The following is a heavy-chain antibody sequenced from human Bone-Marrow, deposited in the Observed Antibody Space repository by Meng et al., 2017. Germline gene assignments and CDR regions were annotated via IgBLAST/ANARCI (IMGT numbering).Heavy chain of an antibody. V-gene: IGHV3-11*04. CDR3: ARVVGGLSPNGDY. D-gene: IGHD3-16*01. J-gene: IGHJ4*02. CDR1: GFTFSDYY. Sequence: GESLKISCAASGFTFSDYYMGWIRQAPGKGLEWVSYISSSGSATYYADSVKDRFTISRDNAKNSFYLRMNSLRAEGTAVYYYARVVGGLSPNGDYWGQGTLVTVSS. CDR2: ISSSGSAT.